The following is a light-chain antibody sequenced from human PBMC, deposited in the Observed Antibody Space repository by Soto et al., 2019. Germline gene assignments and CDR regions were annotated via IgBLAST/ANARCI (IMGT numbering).Light chain of an antibody. CDR3: QTWGTGPLV. V-gene: IGLV4-69*01. CDR1: SGHSSYA. J-gene: IGLJ2*01. Sequence: QVVVTQSPSASASLGASVKLTCTLSSGHSSYAIAWHQQQPEKGPRYLMKLNSDGSHSKGDGIPDRFSGSSSGAERYLTISSLQSEDEADYYCQTWGTGPLVFGGGTKLTVL. CDR2: LNSDGSH.